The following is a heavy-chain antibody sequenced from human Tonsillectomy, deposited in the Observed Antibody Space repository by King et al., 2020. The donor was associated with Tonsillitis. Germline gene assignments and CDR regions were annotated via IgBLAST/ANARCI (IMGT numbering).Heavy chain of an antibody. Sequence: VQLVEYGGGLVKPGGSLRLSCEASGLTFNNAWLSWVRQAPGKGLEWVGRIKCNADGGTRDYAAPVKGRFTISRDDSENTLHLQMNSLKTEDTAVYFCTTHPRHRSQIDYWGQGTLVTVSS. D-gene: IGHD3-10*01. CDR2: IKCNADGGTR. CDR1: GLTFNNAW. V-gene: IGHV3-15*01. J-gene: IGHJ4*02. CDR3: TTHPRHRSQIDY.